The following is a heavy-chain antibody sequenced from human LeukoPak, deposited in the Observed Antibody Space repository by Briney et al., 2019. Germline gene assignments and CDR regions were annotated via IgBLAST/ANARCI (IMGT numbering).Heavy chain of an antibody. CDR3: ARRWNYGIYYYIDV. V-gene: IGHV4-34*01. Sequence: SETLSLTCAVYGGSFDTYYWGWIRQSPGRGLEWIGEINPGGRINYNPSLMSRVTISIDKSKKQFSLNLSSVTAADTAVYYCARRWNYGIYYYIDVWGTGTTVTVSS. J-gene: IGHJ6*03. D-gene: IGHD1-7*01. CDR2: INPGGRI. CDR1: GGSFDTYY.